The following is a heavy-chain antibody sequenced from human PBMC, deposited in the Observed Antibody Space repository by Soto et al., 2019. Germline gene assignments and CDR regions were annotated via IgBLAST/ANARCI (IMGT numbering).Heavy chain of an antibody. CDR3: ARRSTGYVNWGFDY. CDR1: GFTFSSYS. V-gene: IGHV3-48*01. D-gene: IGHD6-19*01. CDR2: ITSSGSAI. Sequence: PGGSLRLSCEASGFTFSSYSMNWVRQAPGKGLQWVSFITSSGSAIYYADSVMGRFTISRDNAKNSLHLQMNSLRAEDTAVYYCARRSTGYVNWGFDYWGHGTLVTVSS. J-gene: IGHJ4*01.